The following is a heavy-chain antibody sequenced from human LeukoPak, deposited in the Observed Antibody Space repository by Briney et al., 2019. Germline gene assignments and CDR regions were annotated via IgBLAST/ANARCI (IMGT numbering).Heavy chain of an antibody. CDR3: AASSGSYHY. CDR1: GFTFSSYA. J-gene: IGHJ4*02. D-gene: IGHD3-10*01. Sequence: GGSLRLSCAASGFTFSSYAMHWVRQAPGKGLEWVAVISYDGSNKYYADSVKGRFTISRDNSKNTLYLQMNSLRAEDTAVYYCAASSGSYHYWGQGTLVIVSS. CDR2: ISYDGSNK. V-gene: IGHV3-30*04.